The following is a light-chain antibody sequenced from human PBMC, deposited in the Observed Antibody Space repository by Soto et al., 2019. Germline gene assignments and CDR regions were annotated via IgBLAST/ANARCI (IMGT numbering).Light chain of an antibody. J-gene: IGKJ4*01. CDR3: QDYNSYPLT. CDR2: KAS. CDR1: QSISSW. V-gene: IGKV1-5*03. Sequence: DIQMTQSPSTLSASVGDRVTITCRACQSISSWLAWYQQKPGKAPKVLIYKASSLEREVPARFSGSGSGTEFTLTISSLQPDDSPTYYCQDYNSYPLTFGGGTKVEI.